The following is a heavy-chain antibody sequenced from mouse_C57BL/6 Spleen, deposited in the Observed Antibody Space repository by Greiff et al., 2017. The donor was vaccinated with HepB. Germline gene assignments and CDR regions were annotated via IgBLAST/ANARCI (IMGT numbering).Heavy chain of an antibody. V-gene: IGHV1-53*01. CDR2: INPSNGGT. D-gene: IGHD1-1*01. CDR3: AREYYGSTWFAY. CDR1: GYTFTSYW. Sequence: VKLQQPGTELVKPGASVKLSCKASGYTFTSYWMHWVKQRPGQGLEWIGNINPSNGGTNYNEKFKSKATLTVDKSSSTAYMQLSSLSSEDSAVYYCAREYYGSTWFAYWGQGTLVTVSA. J-gene: IGHJ3*01.